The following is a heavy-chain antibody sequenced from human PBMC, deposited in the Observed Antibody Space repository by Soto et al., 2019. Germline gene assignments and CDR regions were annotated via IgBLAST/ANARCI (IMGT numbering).Heavy chain of an antibody. V-gene: IGHV4-59*08. CDR1: RGSISSYY. D-gene: IGHD6-13*01. J-gene: IGHJ6*02. CDR3: ARRIAAARLDV. Sequence: QVQLQESGPGLVKPSETLSLTCTVSRGSISSYYWCWIRQPPGKGLEWIGYIYDSENTNYNPSLKSRVTISVDTSKNQFSLKLGSVTAADTAVYYCARRIAAARLDVWGQGTTVTVSS. CDR2: IYDSENT.